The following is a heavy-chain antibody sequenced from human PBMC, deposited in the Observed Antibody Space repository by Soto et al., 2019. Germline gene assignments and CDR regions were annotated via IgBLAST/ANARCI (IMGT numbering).Heavy chain of an antibody. J-gene: IGHJ6*02. CDR1: GYTFTSYG. CDR3: ARDGGYCSGGSCPTAYYYYGMDV. D-gene: IGHD2-15*01. Sequence: QVQLVQSGAEVKKPGASVKVSCKASGYTFTSYGITWVRQAPGQGLEWMGWISAYNGNTNYAQQLQGRVTMTPDTSTSTAYMELRSLRSDDTAVYYCARDGGYCSGGSCPTAYYYYGMDVWGQGTTVTVSS. CDR2: ISAYNGNT. V-gene: IGHV1-18*01.